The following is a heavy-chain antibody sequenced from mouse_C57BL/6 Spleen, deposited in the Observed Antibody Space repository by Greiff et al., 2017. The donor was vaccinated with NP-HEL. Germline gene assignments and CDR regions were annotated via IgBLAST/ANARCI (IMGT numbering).Heavy chain of an antibody. D-gene: IGHD1-3*01. V-gene: IGHV5-4*01. CDR2: ISDGGSYT. CDR1: GFTFSSYA. CDR3: ARDRGVTKFFDY. J-gene: IGHJ2*01. Sequence: EVHLVESGGGLVKPGGSLKLSCAASGFTFSSYAMSWVRQTPEKTLEWVATISDGGSYTYYPDNVKGRFTISRDNAKNNLYLQMSHLKSEDTAMYYCARDRGVTKFFDYWGQGTTLTVSS.